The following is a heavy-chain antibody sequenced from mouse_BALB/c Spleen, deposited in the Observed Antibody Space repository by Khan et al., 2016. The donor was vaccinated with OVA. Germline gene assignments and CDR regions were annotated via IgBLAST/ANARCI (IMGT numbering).Heavy chain of an antibody. V-gene: IGHV5-6*01. Sequence: EVQLVEAGGDLVKPGGSLKLSCAASGFTFSTYGMSWVRQTPDMRLEWVATISSGGHYTYYPDRVKGRFTISRDNAKTTLYLQMSSLKSEETAIYYGARLAYYYDSEGFAYWGPGTLVTVSA. CDR2: ISSGGHYT. CDR3: ARLAYYYDSEGFAY. J-gene: IGHJ3*01. D-gene: IGHD1-1*01. CDR1: GFTFSTYG.